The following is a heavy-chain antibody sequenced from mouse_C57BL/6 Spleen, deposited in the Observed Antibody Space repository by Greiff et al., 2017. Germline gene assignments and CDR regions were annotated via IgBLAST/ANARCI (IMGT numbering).Heavy chain of an antibody. D-gene: IGHD3-2*02. CDR1: GYTFTSYW. J-gene: IGHJ3*01. CDR2: IYPGSGST. V-gene: IGHV1-55*01. CDR3: ARGGDQLRHFAY. Sequence: QVQLQQPGAELVKPGASVKMSCKASGYTFTSYWITWVKQRPGQGLEWIGDIYPGSGSTNYNEKFKSKATLTVDTSSSTAYMQLSSLTSEDSAVXSCARGGDQLRHFAYWGQGTLVTVSA.